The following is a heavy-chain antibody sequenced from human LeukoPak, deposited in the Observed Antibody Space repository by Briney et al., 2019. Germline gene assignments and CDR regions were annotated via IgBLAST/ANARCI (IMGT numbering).Heavy chain of an antibody. D-gene: IGHD3-22*01. CDR1: GYTFTGYY. Sequence: GASVKVSCKASGYTFTGYYMHWVRQAPGQGLEWMGWINPNSGGTNYAQKFQGRVTMTRDTSISTAYMELSRLRSDDTAVYYCARAKNSQNYYDTSGGDWGQGTLVTVSS. CDR2: INPNSGGT. V-gene: IGHV1-2*02. J-gene: IGHJ4*02. CDR3: ARAKNSQNYYDTSGGD.